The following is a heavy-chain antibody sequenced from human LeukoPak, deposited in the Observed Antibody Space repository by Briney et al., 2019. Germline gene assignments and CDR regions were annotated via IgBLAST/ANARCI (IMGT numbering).Heavy chain of an antibody. CDR2: ISGTGGST. D-gene: IGHD3-22*01. CDR1: GFTFSTYA. Sequence: GGSLRLSCAASGFTFSTYAMSWVRQAPGKGLEWVSVISGTGGSTYYVDSVKGRFTISRDKSKNTLYLQMNSLRAEDTAVYYCAKEVPITKIGAPPNDAFDIWGQGTMVTVSS. V-gene: IGHV3-23*01. J-gene: IGHJ3*02. CDR3: AKEVPITKIGAPPNDAFDI.